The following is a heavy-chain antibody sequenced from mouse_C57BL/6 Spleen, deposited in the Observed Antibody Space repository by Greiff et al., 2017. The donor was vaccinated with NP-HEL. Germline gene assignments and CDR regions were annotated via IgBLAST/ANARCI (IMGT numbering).Heavy chain of an antibody. CDR1: GYTFTEYT. V-gene: IGHV1-62-2*01. CDR3: ARHEVYYSNNYYAMDY. CDR2: FYPGSGSI. J-gene: IGHJ4*01. D-gene: IGHD2-5*01. Sequence: QVQLQQSGAELVKPGASVKLSCKASGYTFTEYTIHWVKQRSGQGLEWIGWFYPGSGSIKYNEKFKDKATLTADKSSSTVYMELSRLTSEDSAVYYCARHEVYYSNNYYAMDYWGQGTSVTVSS.